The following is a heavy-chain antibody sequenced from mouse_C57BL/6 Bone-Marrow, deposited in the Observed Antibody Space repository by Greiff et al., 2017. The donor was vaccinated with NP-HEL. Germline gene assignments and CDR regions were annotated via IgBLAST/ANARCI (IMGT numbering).Heavy chain of an antibody. V-gene: IGHV1-69*01. D-gene: IGHD2-4*01. Sequence: VQLQQPGAELVMPGASVKLSCKASGYTFTSYWMHWVKQRPGQGLEWIGEIDPSDSHTNYNQKFKGKSTLTVDKSSSTAYMQLSSLTSEDSAVYYCAIGDYDLAWFAYWGQGTLVTVSA. CDR3: AIGDYDLAWFAY. J-gene: IGHJ3*01. CDR1: GYTFTSYW. CDR2: IDPSDSHT.